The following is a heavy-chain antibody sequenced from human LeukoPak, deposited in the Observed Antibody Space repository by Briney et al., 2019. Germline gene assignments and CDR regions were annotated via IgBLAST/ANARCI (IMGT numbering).Heavy chain of an antibody. CDR1: GGTFSSYA. CDR2: IIPILGIA. V-gene: IGHV1-69*04. D-gene: IGHD6-19*01. J-gene: IGHJ1*01. Sequence: SVKVSCKASGGTFSSYAISWVRQAPGQGLEWMGRIIPILGIANYAQKFQGRVTITADKSTSTAYMELSSLRSEDTAVYYCARDMSIAVAGSSFQNWGQGTLVTVSS. CDR3: ARDMSIAVAGSSFQN.